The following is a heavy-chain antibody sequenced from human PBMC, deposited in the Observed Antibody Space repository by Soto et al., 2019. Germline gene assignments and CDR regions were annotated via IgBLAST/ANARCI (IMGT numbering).Heavy chain of an antibody. D-gene: IGHD2-2*01. CDR2: IYYSGST. CDR3: ATLVVPAAGGYYYYYGMDV. J-gene: IGHJ6*02. V-gene: IGHV4-39*01. CDR1: GGSISGSSYC. Sequence: SETLSLTCSVSGGSISGSSYCWGWIRQPPGKGLEWIGSIYYSGSTYYNPSLKSRVTISVDTSKNQFSLKLSSVTAADTAVYYCATLVVPAAGGYYYYYGMDVWGQGTTVTVSS.